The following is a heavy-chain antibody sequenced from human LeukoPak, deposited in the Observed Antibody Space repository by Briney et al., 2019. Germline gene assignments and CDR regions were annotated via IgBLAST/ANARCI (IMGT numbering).Heavy chain of an antibody. V-gene: IGHV1-2*02. J-gene: IGHJ5*02. CDR2: INPNSGGT. D-gene: IGHD3-3*01. CDR1: GYTFTGYY. CDR3: ARGPRYDFWSGYYEGP. Sequence: GASVKVSCKASGYTFTGYYMHWVRQAPGQGLEWMGWINPNSGGTNYAQKFQGRVTMTRDTSISTAYMELSRLRSDDTAVYYCARGPRYDFWSGYYEGPWGQGTLVTVSS.